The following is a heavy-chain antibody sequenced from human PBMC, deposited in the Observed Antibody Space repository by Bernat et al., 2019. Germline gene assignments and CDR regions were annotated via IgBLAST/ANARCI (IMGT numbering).Heavy chain of an antibody. J-gene: IGHJ1*01. CDR2: ISTYTGDT. D-gene: IGHD6-19*01. V-gene: IGHV1-18*01. CDR1: GYTFTSYE. Sequence: QVQLVQSGAEVRKPGASVKVSCKASGYTFTSYEISWVRQAPGQGLEWMGWISTYTGDTKYEQRLQGRITMTRDTSTTTAYMELRGLISDDTAVYYCLREGAVAGWVYFQHWGQGTLLSVSS. CDR3: LREGAVAGWVYFQH.